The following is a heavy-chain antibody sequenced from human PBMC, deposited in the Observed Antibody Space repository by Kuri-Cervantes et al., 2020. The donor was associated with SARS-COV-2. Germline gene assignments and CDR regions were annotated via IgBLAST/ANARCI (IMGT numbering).Heavy chain of an antibody. CDR2: ISSSSSYI. V-gene: IGHV3-21*01. J-gene: IGHJ4*02. CDR3: ARSKGLGGFWSVSYAGLDY. D-gene: IGHD3-3*01. CDR1: GFTFSSYS. Sequence: GGFLRLSCAASGFTFSSYSMNWVRQAPGKGLEWVSSISSSSSYIYYADSVKGRFTISRDNARNSLDLLLKSLRVEDTAAYYCARSKGLGGFWSVSYAGLDYWGQGTLVTVSS.